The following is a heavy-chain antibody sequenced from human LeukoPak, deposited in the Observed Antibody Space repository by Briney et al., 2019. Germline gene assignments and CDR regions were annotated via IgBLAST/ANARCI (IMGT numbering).Heavy chain of an antibody. CDR2: IDSSGTT. CDR3: ARGRGWGPDNYLGP. J-gene: IGHJ5*02. D-gene: IGHD1-1*01. Sequence: SQTLSLTGTVSGGSINSGGSYWTWIRQHPVRGLEWIVNIDSSGTTYYNPSLKSRLTLSLASSQNQFSLRLTSMTAADTAVYYCARGRGWGPDNYLGPWGHGTLVPVSS. V-gene: IGHV4-31*03. CDR1: GGSINSGGSY.